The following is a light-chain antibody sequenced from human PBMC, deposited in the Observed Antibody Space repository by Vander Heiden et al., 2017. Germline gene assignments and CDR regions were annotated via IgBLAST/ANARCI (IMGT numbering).Light chain of an antibody. CDR3: QQYNKWPPYT. V-gene: IGKV3-15*01. CDR2: GAS. CDR1: QSVSSN. J-gene: IGKJ2*01. Sequence: EIVMTQSPSTLSVCPGERATLSCRASQSVSSNLAWYQQKPGQAPRLLIYGASTRATGIPARFSGSGSGTEFTLTISSLKAEDFAVYYCQQYNKWPPYTFGQGTKLEIK.